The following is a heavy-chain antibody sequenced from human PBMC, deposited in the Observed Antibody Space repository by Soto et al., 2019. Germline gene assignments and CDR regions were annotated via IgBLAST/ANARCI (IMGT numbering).Heavy chain of an antibody. D-gene: IGHD2-15*01. CDR1: EFTFSSYA. J-gene: IGHJ6*02. V-gene: IGHV3-30*03. Sequence: LRLSCEASEFTFSSYAMHWVRQAPGRGLEWVALISFDGSKEYYADSVKGRFIISRDNSRSMVYLQMDSLRPDDTAIYYCERPIRRWSYHSGMDVWGQGTTVTVSS. CDR2: ISFDGSKE. CDR3: ERPIRRWSYHSGMDV.